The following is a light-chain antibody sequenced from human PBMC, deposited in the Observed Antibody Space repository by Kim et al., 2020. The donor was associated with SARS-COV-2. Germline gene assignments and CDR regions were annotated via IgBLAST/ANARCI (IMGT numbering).Light chain of an antibody. CDR2: EDS. Sequence: VSPGQTARITCSGDAFPKQYAYWYQQKPGQAPVLVIYEDSERPSGIPERFSGSSSGSTATLSISGVQAEDESDYYCQSADSSGTWVFGGGTQLTVL. CDR1: AFPKQY. V-gene: IGLV3-25*03. J-gene: IGLJ3*02. CDR3: QSADSSGTWV.